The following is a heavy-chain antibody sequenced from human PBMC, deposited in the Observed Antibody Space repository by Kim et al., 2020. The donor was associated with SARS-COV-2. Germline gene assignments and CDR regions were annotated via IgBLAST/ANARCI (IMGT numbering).Heavy chain of an antibody. CDR1: GFTFSSYG. J-gene: IGHJ3*02. Sequence: GGTLRLSCAASGFTFSSYGMHWVRQAPGKGLEWVAVISYDGSNKYYADSVKGRFTISRDNSKNTLYLQMNSPRAEDTAVYYCANLVVITSVTGAFDIWG. V-gene: IGHV3-30*18. D-gene: IGHD3-22*01. CDR2: ISYDGSNK. CDR3: ANLVVITSVTGAFDI.